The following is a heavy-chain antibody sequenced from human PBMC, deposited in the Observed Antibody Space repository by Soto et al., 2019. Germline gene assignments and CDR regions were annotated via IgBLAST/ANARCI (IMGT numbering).Heavy chain of an antibody. CDR1: GGTFRSFA. CDR3: ATGATLLYLLLGGGWFDP. D-gene: IGHD2-2*01. J-gene: IGHJ5*02. Sequence: SVKVSCKASGGTFRSFAISWVRQAPGQGLEWMGGIIPLFGTANYAQKFQGRVTITADESTSTVYMELSSLRSEDTAVYYCATGATLLYLLLGGGWFDPWGQGTLVTVSS. CDR2: IIPLFGTA. V-gene: IGHV1-69*13.